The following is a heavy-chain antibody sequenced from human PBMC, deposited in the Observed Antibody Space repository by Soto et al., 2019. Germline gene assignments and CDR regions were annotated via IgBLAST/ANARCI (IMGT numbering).Heavy chain of an antibody. CDR1: GLTFSSFW. CDR2: INQVGRDE. V-gene: IGHV3-7*01. J-gene: IGHJ3*02. CDR3: ARDPEFSAFDI. Sequence: SGGSLRLSCAASGLTFSSFWMSWVRQAPGKRLEWVASINQVGRDENYVDSVKGRFTISRDNARNSLYLLMSTLRAEDTAVYYCARDPEFSAFDIWGRGTMVTVSS.